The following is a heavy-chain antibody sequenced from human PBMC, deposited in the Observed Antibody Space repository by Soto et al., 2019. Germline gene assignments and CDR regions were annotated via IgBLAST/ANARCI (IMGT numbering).Heavy chain of an antibody. V-gene: IGHV1-46*01. Sequence: QVQLGQSGAEVKKPGASVKVSCKASGYTFTSYYMHWVRQAPGQGLEWMGIINPSGCSTSYAQKFQGRVTMTRDTSTSTVYMELSSLRSEDTAVYYCARDTTVTTFDYWGQGTLVTVSS. CDR2: INPSGCST. D-gene: IGHD4-17*01. CDR3: ARDTTVTTFDY. CDR1: GYTFTSYY. J-gene: IGHJ4*02.